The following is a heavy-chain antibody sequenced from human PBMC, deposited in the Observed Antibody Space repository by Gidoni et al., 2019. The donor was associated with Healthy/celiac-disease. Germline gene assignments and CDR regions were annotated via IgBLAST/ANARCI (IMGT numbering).Heavy chain of an antibody. CDR1: GGSFSGYY. V-gene: IGHV4-34*01. Sequence: QVQLQQWGAGLLKPSETLSLTCAVYGGSFSGYYWSWIRQPPGKGLEWIGEINHSGSTNYNPSLKSRVTISVDTSKNQFSLKLSSVTAADTAVYYCARQHYGGNLPGGWFDPWGQGTLVTVSS. D-gene: IGHD4-17*01. CDR2: INHSGST. J-gene: IGHJ5*02. CDR3: ARQHYGGNLPGGWFDP.